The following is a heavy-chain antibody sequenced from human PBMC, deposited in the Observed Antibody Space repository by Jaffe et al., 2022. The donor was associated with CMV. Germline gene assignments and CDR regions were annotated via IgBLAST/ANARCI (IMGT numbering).Heavy chain of an antibody. CDR1: GGSISSYY. V-gene: IGHV4-59*01. CDR2: IYYSGST. D-gene: IGHD3-3*01. Sequence: QVQLQESGPGLVKPSETLSLTCTVSGGSISSYYWSWIRQPPGKGLEWIGYIYYSGSTNYNPSLKSRVTISVDTSKNQFSLKLSSVTAADTAVYYCARGGGYYDFWSGYLEDMDVWGKGTTVTVSS. J-gene: IGHJ6*03. CDR3: ARGGGYYDFWSGYLEDMDV.